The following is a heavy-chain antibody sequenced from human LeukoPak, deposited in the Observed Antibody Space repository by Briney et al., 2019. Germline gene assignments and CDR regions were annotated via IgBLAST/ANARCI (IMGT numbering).Heavy chain of an antibody. Sequence: GGSLRLSCAATGFIFIRFAMPWVRQAPGKGLEWVSIIYGSVGNTYYADSVKGRFTISRDNSKNTLYLQMHSMRAEDTALYYCAKKGGIYGDHYVYYDYWGQGTLVTVSS. D-gene: IGHD4-17*01. CDR2: IYGSVGNT. V-gene: IGHV3-23*01. J-gene: IGHJ4*02. CDR3: AKKGGIYGDHYVYYDY. CDR1: GFIFIRFA.